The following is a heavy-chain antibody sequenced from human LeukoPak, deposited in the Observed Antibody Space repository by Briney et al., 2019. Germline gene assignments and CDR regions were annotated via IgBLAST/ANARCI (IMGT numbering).Heavy chain of an antibody. Sequence: GGSLRLSCAASGFTVSNNYMMWVRQAPGKGLERVSAIFRDDSTYYADSVKGRLTISRDNSKNTLYLQMTSLRVDDTAMYYCLCYHDSSSYVDYWGQGALVTVS. J-gene: IGHJ4*02. CDR1: GFTVSNNY. V-gene: IGHV3-53*01. CDR3: LCYHDSSSYVDY. CDR2: IFRDDST. D-gene: IGHD3-22*01.